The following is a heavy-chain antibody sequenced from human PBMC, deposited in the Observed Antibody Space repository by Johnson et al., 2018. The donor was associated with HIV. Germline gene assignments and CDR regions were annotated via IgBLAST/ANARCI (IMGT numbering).Heavy chain of an antibody. CDR1: GFTFSSYD. CDR2: IGTAGDT. J-gene: IGHJ3*02. V-gene: IGHV3-13*01. D-gene: IGHD3-3*01. CDR3: ARDRGRAYYNFWSGTRSACAFDI. Sequence: VQLVESGGGLVQPGGSLRLSCAASGFTFSSYDMHWVRQATGQGLEWVSAIGTAGDTYYPGSVKVRFPISRENAKHSLYLQMNSLRAEDTAVYYCARDRGRAYYNFWSGTRSACAFDIWGQGTMVTVSS.